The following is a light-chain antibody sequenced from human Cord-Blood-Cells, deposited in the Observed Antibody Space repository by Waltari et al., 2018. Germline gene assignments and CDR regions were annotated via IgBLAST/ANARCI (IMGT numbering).Light chain of an antibody. V-gene: IGKV3-20*01. CDR3: QQYGSSPS. J-gene: IGKJ2*03. CDR1: QSVRSSY. CDR2: GAS. Sequence: IVLTQYPGALSSSPGERATLSCRASQSVRSSYLAWYQQKPGQAPRLLIYGASSRATGIPDRFSGSGSGTDFTLTISRLEPEDFAVYYCQQYGSSPSFGQGTKLEIK.